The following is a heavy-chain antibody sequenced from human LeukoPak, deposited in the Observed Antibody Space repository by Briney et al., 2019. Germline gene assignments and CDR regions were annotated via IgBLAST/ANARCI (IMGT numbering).Heavy chain of an antibody. J-gene: IGHJ3*02. V-gene: IGHV4-59*01. CDR3: ARINYCDSSAFDI. D-gene: IGHD3-22*01. CDR1: GGSISSYY. CDR2: IYYSGST. Sequence: SETLSLTCTVSGGSISSYYWSWIRQPPGKGLEWIGYIYYSGSTNYNPSLKSRVTISVDTSKNQFSLKLSSVTAADTAVYYCARINYCDSSAFDIWGQGTMVTVSS.